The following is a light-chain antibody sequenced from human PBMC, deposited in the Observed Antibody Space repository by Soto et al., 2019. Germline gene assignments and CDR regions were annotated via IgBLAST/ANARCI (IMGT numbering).Light chain of an antibody. Sequence: EIVLTQSPGTLSLSPGERATLSCRASQSVRSTYVAWYQQKPGQAPRLLIFDASSRATGIPDRFSGSGSGTDFTLSISRLEPEDFAVCYCHQYGASPATFGQGTKVEIK. CDR3: HQYGASPAT. CDR1: QSVRSTY. CDR2: DAS. V-gene: IGKV3-20*01. J-gene: IGKJ1*01.